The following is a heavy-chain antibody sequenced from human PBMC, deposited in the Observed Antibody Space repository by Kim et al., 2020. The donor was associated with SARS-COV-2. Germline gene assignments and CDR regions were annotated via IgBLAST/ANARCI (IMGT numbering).Heavy chain of an antibody. Sequence: GGSLRLSCAASGFTFDDYAMHWVRQGPGKGLEWVSSISWNSGSIGYADSVKGRFTISRDNAKNSLYLQMNSLRPEDTALYYCTSLDPGAWFDPWGQGTLVTVSS. J-gene: IGHJ5*02. CDR2: ISWNSGSI. V-gene: IGHV3-9*01. CDR1: GFTFDDYA. D-gene: IGHD3-10*01. CDR3: TSLDPGAWFDP.